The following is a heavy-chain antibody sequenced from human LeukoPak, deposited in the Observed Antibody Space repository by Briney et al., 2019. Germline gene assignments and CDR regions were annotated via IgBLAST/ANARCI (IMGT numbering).Heavy chain of an antibody. D-gene: IGHD1-26*01. V-gene: IGHV4-34*01. CDR3: ARVKMPIVGATIDY. J-gene: IGHJ4*02. CDR2: INHSGST. CDR1: GGSFSGYY. Sequence: SETLSLTCAVYGGSFSGYYWSWIRQPPGKGLEWIGEINHSGSTNYNPSLKSRVTISVDTSKNQFSLKLSSVTAADTAVYYCARVKMPIVGATIDYWGQGTLVTVSS.